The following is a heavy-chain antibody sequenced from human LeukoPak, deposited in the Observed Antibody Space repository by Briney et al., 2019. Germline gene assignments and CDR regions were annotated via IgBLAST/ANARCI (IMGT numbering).Heavy chain of an antibody. Sequence: QPGGSLRLSCAASGFTFSSYAMSWVRQAPGKGLEWVSTISGSGGSTYYADSVKGRFTISRDNSKNTLYLQMNSLRAEDTAVYYCAKGSPGGPGSVYYYYYYMDVWGKGTTVTVSS. CDR3: AKGSPGGPGSVYYYYYYMDV. D-gene: IGHD3-16*01. CDR2: ISGSGGST. J-gene: IGHJ6*03. CDR1: GFTFSSYA. V-gene: IGHV3-23*01.